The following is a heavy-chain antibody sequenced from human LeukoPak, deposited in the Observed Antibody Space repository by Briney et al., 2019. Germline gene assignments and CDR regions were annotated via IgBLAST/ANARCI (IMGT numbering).Heavy chain of an antibody. CDR1: GGSISSGSYF. V-gene: IGHV4-61*02. CDR2: IFTSGDT. J-gene: IGHJ2*01. CDR3: ARDPILSFDL. Sequence: SETLSLTCTVSGGSISSGSYFWTWIRRPAGEELEWVGRIFTSGDTNYNPSLKSRLNLTVDTSQNQFPLKLTTVSGADTAVHYCARDPILSFDLWGRGTLVTVSS. D-gene: IGHD3-9*01.